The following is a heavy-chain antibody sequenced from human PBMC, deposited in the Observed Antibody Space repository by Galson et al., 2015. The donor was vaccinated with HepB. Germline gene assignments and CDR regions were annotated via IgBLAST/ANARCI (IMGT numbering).Heavy chain of an antibody. Sequence: SVTVSCKASGGTFRSYTLSWARHAPGQGLEWMGRIIPIPGIANYAQNFQGRVTITADKSTSTAYMELSRLRSEDTAVYYCAGDGSSTSCHHDPWGQGTLVTVSS. D-gene: IGHD2-2*01. J-gene: IGHJ5*02. CDR2: IIPIPGIA. CDR3: AGDGSSTSCHHDP. V-gene: IGHV1-69*04. CDR1: GGTFRSYT.